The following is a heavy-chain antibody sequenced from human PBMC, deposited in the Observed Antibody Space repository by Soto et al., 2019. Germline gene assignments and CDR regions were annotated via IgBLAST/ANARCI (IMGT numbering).Heavy chain of an antibody. CDR2: IYYSGST. V-gene: IGHV4-39*01. CDR3: ARLLRVGSSWYHNWFDP. Sequence: QLQLQESGPGLVKPSETLSLTCTVSGGSISSSSYYWGWIRQPPGKGLEWIGSIYYSGSTYYNPSLKSRVTISVDTSKNQFSLKLSSVTAADTAVYYCARLLRVGSSWYHNWFDPWGQGTLVTVSS. D-gene: IGHD6-13*01. J-gene: IGHJ5*02. CDR1: GGSISSSSYY.